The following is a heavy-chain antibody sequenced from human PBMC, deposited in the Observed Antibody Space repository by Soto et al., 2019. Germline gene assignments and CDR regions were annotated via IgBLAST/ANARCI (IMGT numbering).Heavy chain of an antibody. V-gene: IGHV4-34*01. CDR2: INHSGST. Sequence: SETHSLTCAVYGGSFSGYYWIWIRQPPGKGLEWIGEINHSGSTNYNPSLKSRVTISVDTSKNQFSLKLSSVTAADTAVYYCARGTASSWYSPNWFDPWGQGTLVTVSS. CDR1: GGSFSGYY. J-gene: IGHJ5*02. CDR3: ARGTASSWYSPNWFDP. D-gene: IGHD6-13*01.